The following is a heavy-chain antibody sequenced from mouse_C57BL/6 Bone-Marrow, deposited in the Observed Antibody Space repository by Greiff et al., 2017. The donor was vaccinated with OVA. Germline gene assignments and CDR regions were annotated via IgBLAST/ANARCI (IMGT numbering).Heavy chain of an antibody. Sequence: EVQRVESAGGLVQPGSSMKLSCTASGFTFSDYYMAWVRQVPEKGLEWVANINYDGSSTYYLDSLKSRFIISRDNAKNILYLQMSSLKSEDTATYYCARAAITTGVERYFYVWGTGTTVTVSS. D-gene: IGHD1-1*01. CDR1: GFTFSDYY. V-gene: IGHV5-16*01. CDR3: ARAAITTGVERYFYV. CDR2: INYDGSST. J-gene: IGHJ1*03.